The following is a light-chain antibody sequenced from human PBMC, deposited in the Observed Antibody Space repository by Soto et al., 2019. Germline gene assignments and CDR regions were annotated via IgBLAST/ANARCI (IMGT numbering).Light chain of an antibody. V-gene: IGLV4-69*01. J-gene: IGLJ1*01. CDR2: VNSDGSH. CDR1: SAHSNYA. CDR3: QTWGTGIRV. Sequence: QPVLTQSPSASASLGASVKLTCTLSSAHSNYAIAWHQQQPEKGPRYLMKVNSDGSHRKGDGIPDRFSGSSSGAQRYLTISSLQSEDEADYYCQTWGTGIRVFGTGTKLTVL.